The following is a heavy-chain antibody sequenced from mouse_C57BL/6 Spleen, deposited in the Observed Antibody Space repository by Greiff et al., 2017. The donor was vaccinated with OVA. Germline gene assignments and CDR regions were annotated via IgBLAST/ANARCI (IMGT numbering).Heavy chain of an antibody. Sequence: DVHLVESGGGLVQPGGSLKLSCAASGFTFSDYYMYWVRQTPEKRLEWVAYISNGGGSTYYPDTVKGRFTISRDNAKNTLYLQMSRLKSEDTAMYYCARHDDGYWFAYWGQGTLVTVSA. J-gene: IGHJ3*01. CDR1: GFTFSDYY. CDR3: ARHDDGYWFAY. CDR2: ISNGGGST. D-gene: IGHD2-3*01. V-gene: IGHV5-12*01.